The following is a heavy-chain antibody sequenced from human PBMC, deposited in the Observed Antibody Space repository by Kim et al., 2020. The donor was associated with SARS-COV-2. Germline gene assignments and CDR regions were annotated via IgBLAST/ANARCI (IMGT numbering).Heavy chain of an antibody. CDR1: GGSISSYY. CDR3: ARGHEGGYDSSGIRGWFDP. J-gene: IGHJ5*02. V-gene: IGHV4-59*01. CDR2: IYYSGST. D-gene: IGHD3-22*01. Sequence: SETLSLTCTVSGGSISSYYWSWIRQPPGKGLEWIGYIYYSGSTNYNPSLKSRVTISVDTSKNQFSLKLSSVTAADTAVYYCARGHEGGYDSSGIRGWFDPWGQGTLVTVSS.